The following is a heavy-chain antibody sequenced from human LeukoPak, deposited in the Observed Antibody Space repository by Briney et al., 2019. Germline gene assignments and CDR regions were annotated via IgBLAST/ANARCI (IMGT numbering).Heavy chain of an antibody. J-gene: IGHJ6*02. V-gene: IGHV3-48*03. CDR1: GFTLSSHP. D-gene: IGHD3-22*01. Sequence: GLSLRLSRAPSGFTLSSHPMSWVRQAPGKGLEWVSYIGNDGRMMYYADSVKGRFTISRDSAKNSLYLQMNSLGADDTAVYYCARDASHFDSSGYFHNYYYGMDVWGQGTTVTVSS. CDR2: IGNDGRMM. CDR3: ARDASHFDSSGYFHNYYYGMDV.